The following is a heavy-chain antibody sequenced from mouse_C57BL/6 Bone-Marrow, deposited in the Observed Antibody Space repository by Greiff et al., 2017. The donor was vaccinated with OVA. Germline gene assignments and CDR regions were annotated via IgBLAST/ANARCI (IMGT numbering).Heavy chain of an antibody. V-gene: IGHV2-2*01. CDR1: GFSLTSYG. J-gene: IGHJ2*01. CDR3: ASSNY. CDR2: IWSGGST. Sequence: QVQLQQSGPGLVQPSQCLSITCTVSGFSLTSYGVHWVRQSPGKGLEWLGVIWSGGSTDYYAAFISRLSISKDNSKGQVFMKMNSLQADDTAKYYCASSNYWGQGTTLTVSS. D-gene: IGHD1-1*01.